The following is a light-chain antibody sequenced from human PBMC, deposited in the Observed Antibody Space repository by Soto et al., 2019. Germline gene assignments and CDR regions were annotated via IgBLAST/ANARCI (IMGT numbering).Light chain of an antibody. J-gene: IGKJ4*01. V-gene: IGKV3-11*01. Sequence: EIVLTQSPAAPSLSPGGRATPSCRASQSVSSYLAWYQQKPGQAPRLLIYDASNRATGIPARFSGSGSGTDFTLTISSLEPEDFAVYYCQQRSNWPLTFGGGTKVDIK. CDR1: QSVSSY. CDR3: QQRSNWPLT. CDR2: DAS.